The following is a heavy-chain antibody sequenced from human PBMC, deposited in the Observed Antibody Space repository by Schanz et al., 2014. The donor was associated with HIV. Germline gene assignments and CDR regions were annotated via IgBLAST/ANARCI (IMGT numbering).Heavy chain of an antibody. CDR1: GYTFTGYY. J-gene: IGHJ6*02. CDR2: FNPNRGGG. D-gene: IGHD6-6*01. V-gene: IGHV1-2*02. Sequence: QVQLVQSGAEVKKPGASVKVSCKASGYTFTGYYLHWIRQAPGQGLEWMGWFNPNRGGGIYPQKFEGRVTMTRDTSISTAYMELSSLRYDDTAVYYCAREPSFSGLDVWGQGTTVIVSS. CDR3: AREPSFSGLDV.